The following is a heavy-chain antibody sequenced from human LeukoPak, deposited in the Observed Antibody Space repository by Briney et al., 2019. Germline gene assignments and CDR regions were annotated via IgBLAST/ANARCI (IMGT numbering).Heavy chain of an antibody. CDR3: ARHVERGRMKGMDV. V-gene: IGHV1-69*13. CDR1: GGTFSSYA. Sequence: SVKVSCKASGGTFSSYAISWVRQAPGQGLEWMGGIIPIFGTANYAQKFQGRVTITADESTSTAYMELSSLRSEDTAVYYCARHVERGRMKGMDVWGQGTTVTVSS. CDR2: IIPIFGTA. J-gene: IGHJ6*02. D-gene: IGHD1-1*01.